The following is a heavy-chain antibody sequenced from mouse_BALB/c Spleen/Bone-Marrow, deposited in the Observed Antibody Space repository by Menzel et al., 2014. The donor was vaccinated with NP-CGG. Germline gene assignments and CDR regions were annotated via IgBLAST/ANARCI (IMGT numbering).Heavy chain of an antibody. CDR2: ISDGGSYT. Sequence: EVQLVESGGGLVKPGGSLKLSCAAPGFTFSDYYMYWVRQTPEKRLEWVATISDGGSYTYYPDSVKGRFTISRDNAKNNLYLQMSSLKSEDTAMYYCARGRIYYDYDVGDYWGQGTTLTVSS. CDR1: GFTFSDYY. J-gene: IGHJ2*01. D-gene: IGHD2-4*01. CDR3: ARGRIYYDYDVGDY. V-gene: IGHV5-4*02.